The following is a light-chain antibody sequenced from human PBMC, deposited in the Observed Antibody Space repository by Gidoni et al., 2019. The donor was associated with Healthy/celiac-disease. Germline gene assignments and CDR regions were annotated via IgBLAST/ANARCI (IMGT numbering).Light chain of an antibody. V-gene: IGKV1-8*01. CDR3: QQYYSYPYT. CDR1: QGISSY. CDR2: AAS. J-gene: IGKJ2*01. Sequence: AIRMTQSPSSFPASTGDRVTITCRASQGISSYLAWYQQKPGKAPQLLIYAASTLQSGVPSRFSGSGSRTDFTLTISCLQSEDFAADYCQQYYSYPYTFGQGTKLEIK.